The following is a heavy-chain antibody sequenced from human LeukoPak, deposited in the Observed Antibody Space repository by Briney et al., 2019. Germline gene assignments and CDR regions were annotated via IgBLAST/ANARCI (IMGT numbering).Heavy chain of an antibody. D-gene: IGHD6-19*01. CDR2: ISDSGANT. Sequence: AGGSLRLSCAASKFAFSSYAMSWVRQAPGKGLEWVSTISDSGANTYYADSVRGRFTISRDNSKNTLYLQKNSLRADDTAIYYCAKSMTLQWRGFFDLWGRGTHVTVSS. V-gene: IGHV3-23*01. CDR3: AKSMTLQWRGFFDL. CDR1: KFAFSSYA. J-gene: IGHJ2*01.